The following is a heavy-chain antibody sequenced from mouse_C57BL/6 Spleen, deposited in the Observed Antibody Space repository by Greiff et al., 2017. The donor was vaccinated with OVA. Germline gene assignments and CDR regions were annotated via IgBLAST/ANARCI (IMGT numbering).Heavy chain of an antibody. V-gene: IGHV6-6*01. CDR3: TRSFYYDYDEVLTY. D-gene: IGHD2-4*01. J-gene: IGHJ3*01. CDR2: IRNKANNHAT. CDR1: GFTFSDAW. Sequence: EVKLQESGGGLVQPGGSMKLSCAASGFTFSDAWMDWVRQSPEKGLEWVAEIRNKANNHATYYAESVKGRFTISRDDSKSSVYLQMNSLRAEDTGIYYCTRSFYYDYDEVLTYWGQGTLVTVSA.